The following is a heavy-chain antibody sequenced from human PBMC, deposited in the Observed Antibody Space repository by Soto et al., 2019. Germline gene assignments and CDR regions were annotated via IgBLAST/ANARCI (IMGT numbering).Heavy chain of an antibody. CDR1: GFKISSSS. CDR3: ARLYYDYV. CDR2: ISDSGSNT. V-gene: IGHV3-48*02. D-gene: IGHD3-3*01. J-gene: IGHJ6*02. Sequence: GGSLRLSCAAFGFKISSSSMNWVRQAPGRGLEWVAYISDSGSNTLHADSVKGRFTISRDNAKNSLFLQMNSLTDEDTAVYYCARLYYDYVWGQGTTVTVSS.